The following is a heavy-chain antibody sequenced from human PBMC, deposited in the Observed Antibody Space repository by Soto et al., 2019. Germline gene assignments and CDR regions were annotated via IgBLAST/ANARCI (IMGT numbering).Heavy chain of an antibody. CDR3: APTRYDYGDDAVGY. J-gene: IGHJ4*01. V-gene: IGHV3-23*01. CDR2: ISGSSSTT. Sequence: PGGSLRLSCVASRFTFNKYAMTWVRRAPGKGLEWVSSISGSSSTTYYADSVKGRFTISRDNSKNTVYLHMNSLRTEDTAVYYCAPTRYDYGDDAVGYWGQGTLVTVSS. CDR1: RFTFNKYA. D-gene: IGHD4-17*01.